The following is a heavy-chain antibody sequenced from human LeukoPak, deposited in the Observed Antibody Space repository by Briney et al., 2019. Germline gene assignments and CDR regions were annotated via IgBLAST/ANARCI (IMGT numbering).Heavy chain of an antibody. CDR1: GYTFTSYY. J-gene: IGHJ6*03. V-gene: IGHV1-46*01. CDR3: ARASSPGSKVVGNYYMDV. CDR2: INPSGGST. Sequence: AASVKVSCKASGYTFTSYYMHWVRQAPGQGLEWMGIINPSGGSTSYAQKFQGRVTMTRDMSTSTVYMELSSLRSEDTAVYYCARASSPGSKVVGNYYMDVWGKGTTVTVSS. D-gene: IGHD4-23*01.